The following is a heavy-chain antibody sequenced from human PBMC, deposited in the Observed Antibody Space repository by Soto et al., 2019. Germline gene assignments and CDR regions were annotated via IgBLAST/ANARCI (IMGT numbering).Heavy chain of an antibody. Sequence: EVQLLESGGGLVQPGGSLRLSCAASGFTFSSYAMSWVRQAPGKGLEWVSAISGSGGSTYYADSVKGRFTISRDNSKNTLYLQMNSLTADETAVYYFAKLPFRVVTVFEYWGQGSLVTVSS. J-gene: IGHJ4*02. CDR2: ISGSGGST. V-gene: IGHV3-23*01. D-gene: IGHD3-10*01. CDR3: AKLPFRVVTVFEY. CDR1: GFTFSSYA.